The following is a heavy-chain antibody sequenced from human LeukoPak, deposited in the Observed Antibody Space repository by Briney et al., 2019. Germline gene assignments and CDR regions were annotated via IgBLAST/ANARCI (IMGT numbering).Heavy chain of an antibody. CDR3: ARDRGSGWLQFDY. V-gene: IGHV3-53*01. J-gene: IGHJ4*02. D-gene: IGHD6-19*01. Sequence: GGSLRLSCAASGFTVSSNYMSWVRQAPGKGLEWVSVIYSGGTTYYADSVKGRFTISRDNSKNTLYLQMNSLRAEDTAVYYCARDRGSGWLQFDYWGQGTLVTVSS. CDR1: GFTVSSNY. CDR2: IYSGGTT.